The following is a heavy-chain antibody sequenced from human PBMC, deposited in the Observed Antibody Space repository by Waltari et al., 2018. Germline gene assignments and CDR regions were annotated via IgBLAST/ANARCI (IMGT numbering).Heavy chain of an antibody. Sequence: QVQLQESGPGLVKPSQTLSLTCTVSGGSISSGSYYWSWIRQPAGKGLEWIGRIYTSGSTNYNPALKSRVTISVDTSKNQCSLKLSSVTAADTAVYYCARGYSYGYYYYYGMDVWGQGTTVTVSS. D-gene: IGHD5-18*01. CDR3: ARGYSYGYYYYYGMDV. J-gene: IGHJ6*02. CDR2: IYTSGST. V-gene: IGHV4-61*02. CDR1: GGSISSGSYY.